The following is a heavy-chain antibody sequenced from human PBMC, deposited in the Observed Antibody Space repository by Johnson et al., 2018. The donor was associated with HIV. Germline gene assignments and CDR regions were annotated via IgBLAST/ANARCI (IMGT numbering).Heavy chain of an antibody. Sequence: QVQLVESGGDVVQPGRSLRLSCVASRFIFSTSGMHWVRQAPGKGLEWVAVISFDGSNKYYADSVKGRFTISRDNSRNTLYLQMNSLRTDDSAVYYCARPTVVVLPHGAFDIWGPGTMVTVSS. J-gene: IGHJ3*02. CDR2: ISFDGSNK. CDR1: RFIFSTSG. D-gene: IGHD2-2*01. CDR3: ARPTVVVLPHGAFDI. V-gene: IGHV3-30*19.